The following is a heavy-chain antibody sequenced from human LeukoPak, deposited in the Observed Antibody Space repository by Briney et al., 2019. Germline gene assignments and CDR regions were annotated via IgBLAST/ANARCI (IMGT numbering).Heavy chain of an antibody. Sequence: SETLSLTCAVYGGSFSGYYWSWIRQPPGKGLEWIGEINHSGSTNYNPSLKSRVTISVDTSKNQFSLKVSSVTAADTAMYYCARTGGSFYFYYYMDVWGKGTTVTVSS. V-gene: IGHV4-34*01. D-gene: IGHD1-26*01. CDR1: GGSFSGYY. CDR3: ARTGGSFYFYYYMDV. CDR2: INHSGST. J-gene: IGHJ6*03.